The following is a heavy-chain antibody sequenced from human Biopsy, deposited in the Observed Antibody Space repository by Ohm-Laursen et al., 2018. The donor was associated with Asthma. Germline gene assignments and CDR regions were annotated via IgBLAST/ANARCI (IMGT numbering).Heavy chain of an antibody. J-gene: IGHJ4*02. V-gene: IGHV3-9*01. Sequence: SLRLSCSASGFTLEEYAMHWVRQPPGKGLEWVSGISWNSGTIAYADSVKGRITVSRDQSKSTLYLQINSLRADDTAVYYCARDFGNRYSETHLEYWGQGTLVTVSS. CDR1: GFTLEEYA. CDR3: ARDFGNRYSETHLEY. CDR2: ISWNSGTI. D-gene: IGHD3-10*01.